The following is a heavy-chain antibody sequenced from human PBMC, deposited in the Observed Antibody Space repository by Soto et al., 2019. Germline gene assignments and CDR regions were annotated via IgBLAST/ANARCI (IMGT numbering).Heavy chain of an antibody. D-gene: IGHD3-10*01. Sequence: SETLSLTCAVSGGSISSYYWSWIRQPPGKGLEWIGYIYYSGSTNYNPSLKSRVTISVDTSKNQFSLKLSSVAAADTAVYYCARAPRGNYGYPSYFDYWGQGTLVTVSS. CDR3: ARAPRGNYGYPSYFDY. CDR1: GGSISSYY. J-gene: IGHJ4*02. CDR2: IYYSGST. V-gene: IGHV4-59*01.